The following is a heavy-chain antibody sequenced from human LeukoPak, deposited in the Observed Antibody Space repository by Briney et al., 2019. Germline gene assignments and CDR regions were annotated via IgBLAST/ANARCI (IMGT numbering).Heavy chain of an antibody. CDR2: IWYDGSNK. V-gene: IGHV3-33*08. CDR1: GFTFSSYG. CDR3: AREHHTTLYGMDV. Sequence: PGGSLRLSCAASGFTFSSYGMHWVRQAPGKGLEWVAVIWYDGSNKYYADSVKGRFTISRDNAKNSLYLQMNSLRAEDTAVYYCAREHHTTLYGMDVWGQGTTVTVSS. J-gene: IGHJ6*02. D-gene: IGHD1-1*01.